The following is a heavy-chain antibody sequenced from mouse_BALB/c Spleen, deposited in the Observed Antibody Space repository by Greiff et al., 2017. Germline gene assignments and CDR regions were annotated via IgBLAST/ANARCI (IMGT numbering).Heavy chain of an antibody. CDR2: ILPGSGST. Sequence: QVQLQQSGAELMKPGASVKISCKATGYTFSSYWIEWVKQRPGHGLEWIGEILPGSGSTNYNEKFKGKATFTADTSSNTAYMQLSSLTSEDSAVYYCARREPPVAMDYWGQGTSVTVSS. V-gene: IGHV1-9*01. J-gene: IGHJ4*01. CDR1: GYTFSSYW. CDR3: ARREPPVAMDY.